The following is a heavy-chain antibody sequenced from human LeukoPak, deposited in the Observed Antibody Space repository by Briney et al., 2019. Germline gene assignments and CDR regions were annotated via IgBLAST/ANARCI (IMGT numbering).Heavy chain of an antibody. D-gene: IGHD5-18*01. V-gene: IGHV5-51*01. CDR2: IYPGDSDT. CDR3: ARRDGQWIRNNWFDP. CDR1: GYSFTTYW. Sequence: PEESLKISCKGSGYSFTTYWIGWVRQMPGKGLEWMGIIYPGDSDTRYSPSFQGQVTISADKSISTAYLQWSSLKASDTAMYYCARRDGQWIRNNWFDPWGQGTLVTVSS. J-gene: IGHJ5*02.